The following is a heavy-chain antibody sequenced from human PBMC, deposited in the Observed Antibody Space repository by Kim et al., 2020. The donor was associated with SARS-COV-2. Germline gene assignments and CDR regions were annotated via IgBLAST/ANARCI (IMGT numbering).Heavy chain of an antibody. V-gene: IGHV1-3*01. Sequence: ASVKVSCKASGYTFTSYAMHWVRQAPGQRLEWMGWINAGNGNTKYSQKFQGRVTITRDTSASTAYMELSSLRSEDTAVYYCAGDRPVTAENDYWGQGALVTVAS. D-gene: IGHD4-17*01. CDR1: GYTFTSYA. CDR3: AGDRPVTAENDY. CDR2: INAGNGNT. J-gene: IGHJ4*02.